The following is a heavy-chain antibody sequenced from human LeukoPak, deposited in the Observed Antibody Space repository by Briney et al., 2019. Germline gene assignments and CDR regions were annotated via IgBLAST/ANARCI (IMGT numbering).Heavy chain of an antibody. J-gene: IGHJ4*02. Sequence: PGGSLRLSCAASGFTFSSYGMHWVRQAPARGLECVAVIGFDGNNKFYADSVKGRFTISRDNCTNTLYLQMNRLKAEDTAVYYCARGSYGAYNYCDYWGQGTLVTVSS. CDR2: IGFDGNNK. CDR3: ARGSYGAYNYCDY. D-gene: IGHD4/OR15-4a*01. CDR1: GFTFSSYG. V-gene: IGHV3-33*01.